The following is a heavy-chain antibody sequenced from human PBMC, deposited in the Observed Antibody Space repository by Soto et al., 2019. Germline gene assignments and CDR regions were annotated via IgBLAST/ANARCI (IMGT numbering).Heavy chain of an antibody. J-gene: IGHJ6*02. V-gene: IGHV1-2*04. CDR2: INPNSGGT. CDR3: ARAYYDSRGYPPEPLYGMDV. Sequence: CKASGYAFTGYYMHWVRRAPGQGLEWMGWINPNSGGTNYAQKFQGWVTMTRDTSISTAYMELSRLRSDDTAVYYCARAYYDSRGYPPEPLYGMDVWGQGTTVTVSS. D-gene: IGHD3-22*01. CDR1: GYAFTGYY.